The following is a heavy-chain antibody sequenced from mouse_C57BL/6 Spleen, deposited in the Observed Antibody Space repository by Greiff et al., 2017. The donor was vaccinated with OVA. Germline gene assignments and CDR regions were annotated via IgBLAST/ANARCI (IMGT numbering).Heavy chain of an antibody. CDR3: ARGGYGSSYGYAMDH. Sequence: QVHVKQSGPELVKPGASVKLSCKASGYTFTSYDINWVKQRPGQGLEWIGWIYPRDGSTKYNEKFKGKATLTVDTSSSTAYMELHSLTSEDPAVYFCARGGYGSSYGYAMDHWGQGTSGTVPP. CDR2: IYPRDGST. J-gene: IGHJ4*01. V-gene: IGHV1-85*01. D-gene: IGHD1-1*01. CDR1: GYTFTSYD.